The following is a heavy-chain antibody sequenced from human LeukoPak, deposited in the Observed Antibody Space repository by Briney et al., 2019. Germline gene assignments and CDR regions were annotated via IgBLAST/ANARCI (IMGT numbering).Heavy chain of an antibody. D-gene: IGHD3-22*01. CDR3: AKAGIVVITFFDY. Sequence: GGSLRLSCAASGFTFSSYVMSWVRQAPGKGLEWVSAISGTGGSTYYADSVKGRFTISRDNSKNTLYLQMNSLRAEDTAVYYCAKAGIVVITFFDYWGQGTLVTVSS. CDR1: GFTFSSYV. V-gene: IGHV3-23*01. J-gene: IGHJ4*02. CDR2: ISGTGGST.